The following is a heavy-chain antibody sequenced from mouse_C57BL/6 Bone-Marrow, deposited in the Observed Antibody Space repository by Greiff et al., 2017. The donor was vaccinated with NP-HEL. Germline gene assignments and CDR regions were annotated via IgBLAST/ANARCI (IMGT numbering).Heavy chain of an antibody. CDR1: GFTFSNYW. J-gene: IGHJ3*01. V-gene: IGHV6-3*01. D-gene: IGHD2-2*01. Sequence: DVKLVESGGGLVQPGGSMKLSCVASGFTFSNYWMNWVRQSPEKGLEWVAQIRLKSDNYATHYAESVKGRFTISRDDSKSSVYLQMNNLRAEDTGIYYCTRVTTRGFAYWGQGTLVTVSA. CDR3: TRVTTRGFAY. CDR2: IRLKSDNYAT.